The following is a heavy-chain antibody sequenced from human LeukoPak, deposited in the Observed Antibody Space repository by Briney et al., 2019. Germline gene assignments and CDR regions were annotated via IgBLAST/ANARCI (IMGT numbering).Heavy chain of an antibody. J-gene: IGHJ4*02. V-gene: IGHV3-21*01. CDR1: GFTFSSYS. CDR3: ARLGTYGSGSYHTLDY. CDR2: ISSSSSYI. Sequence: GGSLRLSCAASGFTFSSYSMNWVRQAPGKGLEWVSSISSSSSYIYYADSVKGRFTISRDNAKNSLYLQMNSLRAEDTAVYYCARLGTYGSGSYHTLDYWGQGTLVTVSS. D-gene: IGHD3-10*01.